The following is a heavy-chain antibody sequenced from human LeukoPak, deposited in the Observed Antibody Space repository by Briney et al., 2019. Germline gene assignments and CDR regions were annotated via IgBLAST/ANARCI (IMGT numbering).Heavy chain of an antibody. CDR3: ATRNLHSSSDILK. CDR2: IYTGGAT. V-gene: IGHV3-66*04. J-gene: IGHJ4*02. D-gene: IGHD3-9*01. CDR1: GFTASILY. Sequence: GGSLRLSCVASGFTASILYFHWVRQTPGKGLEWVSVIYTGGATYYADSVKGRPTISRDDSKNMMYLQMNSLRVEDTAIYYCATRNLHSSSDILKWGQGTLVTVSS.